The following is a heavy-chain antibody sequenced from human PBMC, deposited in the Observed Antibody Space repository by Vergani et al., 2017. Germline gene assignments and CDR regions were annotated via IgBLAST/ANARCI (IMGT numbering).Heavy chain of an antibody. CDR3: ARVGTSANRDYFDY. D-gene: IGHD2-2*01. CDR2: INPNSGGT. Sequence: QVQLVQSGAEVKKPGASVKVSCKASGYTFTNYFMHWVRQAPGHGLEWMGWINPNSGGTNYAQKFQGRVTMTRDTSSSTAYMELSNLRSDDTAVYYCARVGTSANRDYFDYWGQGTLVTVSS. CDR1: GYTFTNYF. V-gene: IGHV1-2*02. J-gene: IGHJ4*02.